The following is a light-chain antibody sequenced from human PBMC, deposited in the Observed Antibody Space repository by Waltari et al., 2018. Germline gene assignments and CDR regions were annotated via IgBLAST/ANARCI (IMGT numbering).Light chain of an antibody. V-gene: IGKV3-20*01. CDR2: GAS. CDR3: QQYGFSPEYT. J-gene: IGKJ2*01. Sequence: EIVLTQSPGTLSLSPGERATLSCRASQSVSRNYLAWYQQKPGEAPRLLISGASSRATGVPDRFNGSGSGTDFTLTISRLEPEDFAMYYCQQYGFSPEYTFGQGTKLEIK. CDR1: QSVSRNY.